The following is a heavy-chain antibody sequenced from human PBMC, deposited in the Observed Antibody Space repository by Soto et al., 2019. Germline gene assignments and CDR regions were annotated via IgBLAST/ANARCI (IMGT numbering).Heavy chain of an antibody. J-gene: IGHJ6*02. Sequence: SETLSLTCAVYGGSFSGYYWSWIRQPPGKGLEWIGEINHSGSTNYNPSLKSRVTISVDTSKNQFSLKLSSVTAADTAVYYCARLAGAGTVPSYYYSGMDFWGQGTRVTVPS. D-gene: IGHD6-19*01. CDR3: ARLAGAGTVPSYYYSGMDF. CDR1: GGSFSGYY. V-gene: IGHV4-34*01. CDR2: INHSGST.